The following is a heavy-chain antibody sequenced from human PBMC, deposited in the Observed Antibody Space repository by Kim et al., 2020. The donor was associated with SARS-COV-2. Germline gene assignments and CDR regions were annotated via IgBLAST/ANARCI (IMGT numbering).Heavy chain of an antibody. Sequence: ASVKVSCKASGYTFTSYYMHWVRQAPGQGLEWMGIINPSGGSTSYAQKFQGRVTMTRDTSTSTVYMELSSLRSEDTAVYYCALLERPYGMDVWGPGTTVTVSS. CDR2: INPSGGST. CDR1: GYTFTSYY. J-gene: IGHJ6*02. V-gene: IGHV1-46*01. D-gene: IGHD1-1*01. CDR3: ALLERPYGMDV.